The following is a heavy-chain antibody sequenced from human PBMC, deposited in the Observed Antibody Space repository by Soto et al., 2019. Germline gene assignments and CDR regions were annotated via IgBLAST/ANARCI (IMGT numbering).Heavy chain of an antibody. D-gene: IGHD6-13*01. CDR1: GFTFSSYW. CDR3: GRDAGRRFDY. J-gene: IGHJ4*02. CDR2: MNRDGSEK. V-gene: IGHV3-7*01. Sequence: EVQLVESGGGLVQPGGSLRLSCAASGFTFSSYWMTWARQAPGKGLEWVASMNRDGSEKRYVDSVEGRFTISRDNAKNSLFLQMNSLSPDDTAVSYCGRDAGRRFDYWGQGSLVTVSS.